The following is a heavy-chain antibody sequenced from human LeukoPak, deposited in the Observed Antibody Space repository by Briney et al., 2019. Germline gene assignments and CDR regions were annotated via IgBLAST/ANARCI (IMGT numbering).Heavy chain of an antibody. J-gene: IGHJ6*03. CDR3: AKDRVTTREADYYMDV. V-gene: IGHV3-23*01. D-gene: IGHD4-11*01. Sequence: GGSLRLSCAASGFTFSSYAMSWVRQAPGKGLEWVSAISGSGGSTYYADSVKGRFTISRDNSKNTLYLQMNSLRAEDTAVYYCAKDRVTTREADYYMDVWGKGTTVTVSS. CDR2: ISGSGGST. CDR1: GFTFSSYA.